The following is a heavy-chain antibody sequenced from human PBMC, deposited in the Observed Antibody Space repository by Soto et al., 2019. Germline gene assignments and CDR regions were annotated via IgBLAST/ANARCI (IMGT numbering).Heavy chain of an antibody. CDR3: ARALGYCSRTSCPYYFDY. CDR1: GFSFSSYA. J-gene: IGHJ4*02. V-gene: IGHV3-23*01. CDR2: FSGGSGST. Sequence: GGSLRLSCAASGFSFSSYAMSWVRQAPGKGLEWVSVFSGGSGSTYYADSVKGRFTISRDNSKNTVYLQMNSLRAEDTALYSCARALGYCSRTSCPYYFDYWGQGTPVTVSS. D-gene: IGHD2-2*01.